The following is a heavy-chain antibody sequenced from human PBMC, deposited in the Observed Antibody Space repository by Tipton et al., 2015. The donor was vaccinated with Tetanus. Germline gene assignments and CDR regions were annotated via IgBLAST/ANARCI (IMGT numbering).Heavy chain of an antibody. J-gene: IGHJ3*02. CDR2: ISHTGTTT. CDR3: ARDLVRRDLDGGVDGFDI. V-gene: IGHV3-11*01. CDR1: GFTFSAYY. Sequence: SLRLSCAASGFTFSAYYMSWIRLAPGKGLEWISYISHTGTTTYYSASVMGRFTVSRDNTKNSLYLEINSLRAEDTAVYYCARDLVRRDLDGGVDGFDIWGQGTMVTVSS. D-gene: IGHD3/OR15-3a*01.